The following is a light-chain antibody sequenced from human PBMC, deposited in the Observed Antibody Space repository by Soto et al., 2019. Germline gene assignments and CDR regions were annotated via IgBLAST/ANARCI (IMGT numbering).Light chain of an antibody. CDR1: SSDVGDYNY. J-gene: IGLJ3*02. CDR2: DVS. CDR3: CSYAGSYTGV. Sequence: QSALTQPRSVSGSPGQSVTISCTGTSSDVGDYNYVSWYQQHPGKAPKLMIYDVSKRPSGVPDRFSGSKSGNTASLTISGLQAEDEAGYYCCSYAGSYTGVFGGGTQLTVL. V-gene: IGLV2-11*01.